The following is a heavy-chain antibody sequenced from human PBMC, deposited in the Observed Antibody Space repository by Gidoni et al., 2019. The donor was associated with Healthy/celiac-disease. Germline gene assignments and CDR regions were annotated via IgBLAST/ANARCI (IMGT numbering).Heavy chain of an antibody. CDR1: GYRFTSYW. J-gene: IGHJ4*02. D-gene: IGHD2-21*02. CDR3: ARHGGNSWSENDY. CDR2: IYPGDSDT. Sequence: EVQLVQSGARVKQPAESLKNSCKGSGYRFTSYWIGWVRQMPGKGLEWMGSIYPGDSDTRYSPSFQGQVTISADKSISTAYLQWSSLKASDTAMYYCARHGGNSWSENDYWGQGTLVTVSS. V-gene: IGHV5-51*01.